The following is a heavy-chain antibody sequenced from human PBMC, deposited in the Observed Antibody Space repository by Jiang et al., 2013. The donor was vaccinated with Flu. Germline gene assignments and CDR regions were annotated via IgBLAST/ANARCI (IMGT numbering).Heavy chain of an antibody. CDR1: GDTFSNSV. V-gene: IGHV1-69*01. J-gene: IGHJ6*04. D-gene: IGHD5-18*01. CDR3: ARGNNYGMGYYYYAMDI. CDR2: VIPIYGTA. Sequence: VQLVESGAEVKKPGSSVKVSCKASGDTFSNSVIAWVRQAPGQGLEWMGGVIPIYGTANYAEKLQGRVTITADASTNTGYMELRSLRSEDTAVYYCARGNNYGMGYYYYAMDIWGERDERYTVSS.